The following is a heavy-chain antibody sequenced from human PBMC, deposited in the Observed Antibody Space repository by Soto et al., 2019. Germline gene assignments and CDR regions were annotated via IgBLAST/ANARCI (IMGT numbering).Heavy chain of an antibody. CDR1: GFTFSSFA. Sequence: EMQLLESGGGLVQPGGSLRLSCAASGFTFSSFAMSWVRQAPGKGLDWVSAISGSGGSTYSADSVKGRFTISRDNSKNTLYRHMGSLRAEDMAVYYCARGFSVGKGSPTEFWVQGSLVTVSS. CDR2: ISGSGGST. V-gene: IGHV3-23*01. D-gene: IGHD2-15*01. CDR3: ARGFSVGKGSPTEF. J-gene: IGHJ4*02.